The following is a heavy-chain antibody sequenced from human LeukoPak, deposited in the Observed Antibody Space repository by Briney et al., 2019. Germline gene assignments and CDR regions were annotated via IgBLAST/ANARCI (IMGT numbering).Heavy chain of an antibody. J-gene: IGHJ6*02. CDR2: ISSSSSYI. D-gene: IGHD4-17*01. CDR3: ARYGDPSLDPYYYYGMDV. Sequence: GGSLRLSCAASGFTFSSYSMNWVRQAPGKGLEWVSSISSSSSYIYYADSVKGRFTISRDNAKNSLYLQMNSLRAEDTAVYYCARYGDPSLDPYYYYGMDVWGQGATVTVSS. CDR1: GFTFSSYS. V-gene: IGHV3-21*01.